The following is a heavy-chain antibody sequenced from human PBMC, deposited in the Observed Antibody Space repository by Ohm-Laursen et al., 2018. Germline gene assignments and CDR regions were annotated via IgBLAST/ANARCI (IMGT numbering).Heavy chain of an antibody. V-gene: IGHV6-1*01. D-gene: IGHD2-15*01. CDR3: ARGDLYSQGYFDY. CDR2: TYYRSKYYN. J-gene: IGHJ4*02. CDR1: GDSVSSNTTA. Sequence: QTLSLTCALSGDSVSSNTTAWNWIRQSPSRGLEWLGRTYYRSKYYNHYAMSVKSRITINSDTSKNQFSLQLNSVTPEDTAVYYCARGDLYSQGYFDYWGQGTLVTVSS.